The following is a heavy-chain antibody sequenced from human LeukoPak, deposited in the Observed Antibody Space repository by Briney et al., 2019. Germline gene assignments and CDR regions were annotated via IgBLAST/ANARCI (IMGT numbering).Heavy chain of an antibody. CDR1: GFTFSSYA. CDR2: ICGSGGST. J-gene: IGHJ3*02. Sequence: GGSLRLSCAASGFTFSSYAMSWVRQAPGKGLEWVSAICGSGGSTYYADSVKGRFTISRDNSKNTLYLQMNSLRAEDTAVYYCAREYYDILTGTWDAFDIWGQGTMVTVSS. CDR3: AREYYDILTGTWDAFDI. D-gene: IGHD3-9*01. V-gene: IGHV3-23*01.